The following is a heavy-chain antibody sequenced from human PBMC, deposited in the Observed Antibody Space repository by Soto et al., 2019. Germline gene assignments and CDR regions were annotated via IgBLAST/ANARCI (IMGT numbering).Heavy chain of an antibody. J-gene: IGHJ4*02. CDR1: GYTFTGYY. CDR2: INPNSGGT. V-gene: IGHV1-2*02. CDR3: AREWGALRDNSGYYFGY. D-gene: IGHD3-22*01. Sequence: ASVKVSCKASGYTFTGYYMHWVRQAPGQGLEWMGWINPNSGGTNYAQKFQGRVTMTRDTSISTAYMELSRLRSDDTAVYYCAREWGALRDNSGYYFGYWGQGTLVTVSS.